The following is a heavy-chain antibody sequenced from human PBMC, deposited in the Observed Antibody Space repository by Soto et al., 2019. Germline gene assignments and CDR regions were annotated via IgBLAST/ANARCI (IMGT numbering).Heavy chain of an antibody. CDR1: GYTFTSYD. Sequence: GASVKVSCKASGYTFTSYDINWVRQATGQGLEWMGWMNPNSGNTGYAQKFQGRVTMTRNTSISTAYMELSSLRSEDTAVYYCARGPERIVGATTGHYYYYYGMDVWGQGTTVTVSS. CDR2: MNPNSGNT. D-gene: IGHD1-26*01. CDR3: ARGPERIVGATTGHYYYYYGMDV. V-gene: IGHV1-8*01. J-gene: IGHJ6*02.